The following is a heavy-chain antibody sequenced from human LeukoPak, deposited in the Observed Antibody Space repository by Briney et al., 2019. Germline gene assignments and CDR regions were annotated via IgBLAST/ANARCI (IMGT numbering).Heavy chain of an antibody. Sequence: SETPSLTCIVSGGSISSSSYYWGWIRQPPGKGLEWIGSIYYSGSTYYNPSLKSRVTISVDTSKNQFSLKLSSVTATDTAVYYCASWGVRQPALDYWGQGTLVTVSS. CDR3: ASWGVRQPALDY. J-gene: IGHJ4*02. CDR2: IYYSGST. D-gene: IGHD3-10*01. V-gene: IGHV4-39*01. CDR1: GGSISSSSYY.